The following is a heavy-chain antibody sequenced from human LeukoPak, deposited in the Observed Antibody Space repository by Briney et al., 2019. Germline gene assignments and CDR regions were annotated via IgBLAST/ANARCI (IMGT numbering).Heavy chain of an antibody. V-gene: IGHV4-59*01. J-gene: IGHJ5*02. Sequence: SETLSLTCTVPGGSISSYYWNWIRQPPGKGLEWIGHIYYSGSTNYNPSLKSRVTISVDASKNHFSLKVSSVTAADTAVYFCARLATPSTVAARGRSWFDAWGQGTLVTVSS. CDR1: GGSISSYY. D-gene: IGHD6-25*01. CDR2: IYYSGST. CDR3: ARLATPSTVAARGRSWFDA.